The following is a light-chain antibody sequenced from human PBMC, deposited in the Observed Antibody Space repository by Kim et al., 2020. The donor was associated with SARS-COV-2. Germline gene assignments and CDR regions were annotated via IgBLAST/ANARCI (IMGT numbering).Light chain of an antibody. Sequence: DIVMTQSPDSLAVSLGERATLNCKSSQTVLYNSNNKNYLAWYQQKPGQAPKLLIYWASIRESGVSDRFSGSGSETDFTLTISSLQAEDVAVYDCQQYYSTPPSFGQGTRLEI. CDR3: QQYYSTPPS. J-gene: IGKJ2*03. CDR1: QTVLYNSNNKNY. CDR2: WAS. V-gene: IGKV4-1*01.